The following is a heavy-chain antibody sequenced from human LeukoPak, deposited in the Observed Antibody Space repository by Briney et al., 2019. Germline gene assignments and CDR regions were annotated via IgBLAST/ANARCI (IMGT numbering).Heavy chain of an antibody. J-gene: IGHJ4*02. CDR1: GFTFSSYA. CDR3: AKVGQNYDILTYYFDY. V-gene: IGHV3-23*01. D-gene: IGHD3-9*01. Sequence: GGSLRLSCAASGFTFSSYAMSWFRQAPGKGLEWVSGISGSGGSTYYADSVKGRFTISRDTSKNALYLQMNSLRVEDTAVYYCAKVGQNYDILTYYFDYWGQGTLVTVSS. CDR2: ISGSGGST.